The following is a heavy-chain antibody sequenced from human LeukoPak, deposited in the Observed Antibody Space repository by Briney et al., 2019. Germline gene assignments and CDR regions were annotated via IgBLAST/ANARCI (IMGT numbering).Heavy chain of an antibody. CDR1: GFTFSSYS. J-gene: IGHJ4*02. CDR2: ISSNGGST. Sequence: PGGSLRLSCAASGFTFSSYSMHWVRQAPGKGLEYVSAISSNGGSTYYANSVKARFTISRDNSRNTLYLQMGSLRAEDMAVYYCARDTSSSYGSGSDYWGQGTLVTVSS. V-gene: IGHV3-64*01. D-gene: IGHD3-10*01. CDR3: ARDTSSSYGSGSDY.